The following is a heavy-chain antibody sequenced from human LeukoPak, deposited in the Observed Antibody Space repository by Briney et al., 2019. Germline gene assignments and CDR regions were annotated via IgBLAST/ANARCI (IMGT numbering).Heavy chain of an antibody. J-gene: IGHJ4*02. Sequence: GALKISFQGSGCLFISYWIVWVRQLPRKGLVWMGVIFSGDSDTRYSPSFEAQVTISAAKAISTAYLQWSSLKASDTAMYYCARQKGGSGYSYGDYWGQGTLVTVAS. D-gene: IGHD5-18*01. CDR2: IFSGDSDT. CDR3: ARQKGGSGYSYGDY. CDR1: GCLFISYW. V-gene: IGHV5-51*01.